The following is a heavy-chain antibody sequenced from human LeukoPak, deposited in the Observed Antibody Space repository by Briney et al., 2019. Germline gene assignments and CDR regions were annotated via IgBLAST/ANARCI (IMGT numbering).Heavy chain of an antibody. J-gene: IGHJ6*04. V-gene: IGHV3-48*03. D-gene: IGHD3-10*02. Sequence: GGSLRLSCAASGFTSSSYEMNWVRQAPGKGLEWVSYISSSGSTIYYADSVKGRFTISRGNAKNSLYLQMNSLRAEDTVVYYCAELGITMIGGVWGKGTTVTISS. CDR2: ISSSGSTI. CDR1: GFTSSSYE. CDR3: AELGITMIGGV.